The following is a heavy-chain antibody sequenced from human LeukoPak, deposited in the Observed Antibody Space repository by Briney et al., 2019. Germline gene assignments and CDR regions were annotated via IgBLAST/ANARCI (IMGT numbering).Heavy chain of an antibody. CDR2: INSDGSST. V-gene: IGHV3-74*01. Sequence: GGSLRLSCAASGFTFSSYWMHWVRQAPGKGLVWVSRINSDGSSTSYADSVKGRFTISRDNAKNTLYLQMNSLRAEDTAVYHCATWIQLWSDFDYWGQGTLVTVSS. CDR3: ATWIQLWSDFDY. J-gene: IGHJ4*02. CDR1: GFTFSSYW. D-gene: IGHD5-18*01.